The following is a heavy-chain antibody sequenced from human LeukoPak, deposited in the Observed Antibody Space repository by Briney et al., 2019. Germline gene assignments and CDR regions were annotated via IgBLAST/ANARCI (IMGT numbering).Heavy chain of an antibody. Sequence: ASVKVSCKASGYTFTSYGISWVRQAPGQGLEWMGWISAYNGNTNYAQKLQGRVTMTTDTSTSTAYMELRSLRSDDTAVHYCARDQTRIAVAGMGKYFQHWGQGTLVTVSS. CDR2: ISAYNGNT. CDR1: GYTFTSYG. D-gene: IGHD6-19*01. CDR3: ARDQTRIAVAGMGKYFQH. V-gene: IGHV1-18*01. J-gene: IGHJ1*01.